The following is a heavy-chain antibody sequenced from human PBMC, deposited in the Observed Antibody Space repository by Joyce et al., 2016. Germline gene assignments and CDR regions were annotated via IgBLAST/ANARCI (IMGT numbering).Heavy chain of an antibody. J-gene: IGHJ4*02. CDR1: GFNFSSYS. CDR2: ISGDNTYL. D-gene: IGHD4-11*01. V-gene: IGHV3-21*01. Sequence: EVQLVESGGGLVKPGESLRLSCTASGFNFSSYSMTWVRQAPGKGLELVSSISGDNTYLFHADAGKGRFTISRANARNSLYLHMNSLRAEDTAVYYCARDVLTTVTKAYGYWGQGTLVAVSS. CDR3: ARDVLTTVTKAYGY.